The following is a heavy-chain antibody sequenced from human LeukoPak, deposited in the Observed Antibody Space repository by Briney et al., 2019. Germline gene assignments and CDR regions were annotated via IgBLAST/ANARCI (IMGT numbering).Heavy chain of an antibody. CDR3: ARVSYGSGSYYDSYYYYYYMDV. D-gene: IGHD3-10*01. V-gene: IGHV1-46*01. CDR2: ISPSGGST. CDR1: GYTFTSNY. Sequence: ASVKVSCKAFGYTFTSNYMHWVRQAPGQGPEWMGVISPSGGSTTYAQKFQGRVTLTRDMSTSTDYLELSSLRSEDTAVYYCARVSYGSGSYYDSYYYYYYMDVWGKGTTVTISS. J-gene: IGHJ6*03.